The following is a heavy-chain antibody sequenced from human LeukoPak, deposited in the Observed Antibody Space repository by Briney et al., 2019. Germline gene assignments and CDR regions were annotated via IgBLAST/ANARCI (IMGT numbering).Heavy chain of an antibody. J-gene: IGHJ4*02. CDR3: AKGIAVADLDY. D-gene: IGHD6-19*01. CDR1: GFTFSSYN. V-gene: IGHV3-48*01. Sequence: GGSLRLSCAASGFTFSSYNMNWVRQAPGKGLEWVSYISSSSSTIYYADSVKGRFTISRDNSKNTLYLQMNSLRAEDTAVYYCAKGIAVADLDYWGQGTLVTVSS. CDR2: ISSSSSTI.